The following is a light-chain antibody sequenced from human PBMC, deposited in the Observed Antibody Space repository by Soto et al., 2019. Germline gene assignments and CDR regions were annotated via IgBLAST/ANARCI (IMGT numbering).Light chain of an antibody. V-gene: IGKV1-9*01. J-gene: IGKJ5*01. Sequence: DIQLTQSPSFLSPSIGESVTITCRASQVISTSLAWYQVKPGKAPKLLIYAASTLESGVPSRFSATVSGTEFSLTITSLQTEDFATYYCQHLFHPPITFGQGTRLEIK. CDR2: AAS. CDR1: QVISTS. CDR3: QHLFHPPIT.